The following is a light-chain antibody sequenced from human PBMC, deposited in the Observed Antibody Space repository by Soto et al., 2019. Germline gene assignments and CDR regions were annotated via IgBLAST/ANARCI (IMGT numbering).Light chain of an antibody. Sequence: EIVLTQSPGTLGLSLGDGATLSCRASQTVNRNYLAWYLQRPGQPPRLLIYGVSNRAPGVPDRFSGGGSGTEFTLTIVRLEPDDFGTYYCQQYIDSPRTFGQGTRVDVK. CDR1: QTVNRNY. CDR2: GVS. J-gene: IGKJ1*01. V-gene: IGKV3-20*01. CDR3: QQYIDSPRT.